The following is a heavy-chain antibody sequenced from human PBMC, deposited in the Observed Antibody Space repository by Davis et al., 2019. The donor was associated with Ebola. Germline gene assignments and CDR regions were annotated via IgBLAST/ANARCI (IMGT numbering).Heavy chain of an antibody. Sequence: PSETLSLTCTVSGASIKSNNWSWIRQPPGKGLEWIGYIYNVGSTDYNPSLESRVTIPFDTSKSQLSLKLTSVTAADTGVYYCAKFTSHWLWSPYGLDVWGRGTTVSVSS. CDR3: AKFTSHWLWSPYGLDV. D-gene: IGHD3-3*01. CDR1: GASIKSNN. J-gene: IGHJ6*02. V-gene: IGHV4-59*13. CDR2: IYNVGST.